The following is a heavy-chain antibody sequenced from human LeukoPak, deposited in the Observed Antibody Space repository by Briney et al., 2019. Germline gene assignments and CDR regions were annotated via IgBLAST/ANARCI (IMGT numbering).Heavy chain of an antibody. CDR3: ATGSGKISELRELYYYYYYGMDV. CDR2: FDPEDGET. J-gene: IGHJ6*02. CDR1: GYTLTELS. Sequence: ASVKVSSKVSGYTLTELSMHWVRQAPGKGLEWMGGFDPEDGETIYAQKFQGRVTMTEDTSTDTAYMELSSLRSEDTAVYYCATGSGKISELRELYYYYYYGMDVWGQGTTVTVSS. V-gene: IGHV1-24*01. D-gene: IGHD1-7*01.